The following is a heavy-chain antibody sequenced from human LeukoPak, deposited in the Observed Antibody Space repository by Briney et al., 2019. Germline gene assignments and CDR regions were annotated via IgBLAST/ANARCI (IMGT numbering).Heavy chain of an antibody. J-gene: IGHJ4*02. CDR1: GGTFSSYA. CDR2: IIPILGIA. D-gene: IGHD2-2*01. V-gene: IGHV1-69*04. Sequence: ASVKVSCKASGGTFSSYAISWVGQAPGQGLEWMGRIIPILGIANYAQKFQGRVTITADESTSTAYMELSSLRSEDTAVYYCARDACSTSCYLSRWGQGTLVTVSS. CDR3: ARDACSTSCYLSR.